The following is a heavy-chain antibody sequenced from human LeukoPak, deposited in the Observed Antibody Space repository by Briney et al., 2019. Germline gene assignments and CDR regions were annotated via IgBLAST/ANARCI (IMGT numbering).Heavy chain of an antibody. Sequence: GGSLRLSCAASGFTFNNYGMHWVRQATGKGLEWVSFIWSDGNNRFYADSVKGRFTISRDNSKNMLYLQMDTLRAEDTFLYYCAKDPGASVSGFYMDVWGKGTTVIVSS. CDR2: IWSDGNNR. D-gene: IGHD2-8*02. CDR3: AKDPGASVSGFYMDV. CDR1: GFTFNNYG. J-gene: IGHJ6*03. V-gene: IGHV3-30*02.